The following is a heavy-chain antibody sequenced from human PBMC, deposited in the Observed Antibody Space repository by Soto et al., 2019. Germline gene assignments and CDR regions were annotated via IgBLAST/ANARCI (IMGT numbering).Heavy chain of an antibody. CDR3: ARGSAAKRAIDY. CDR2: INAGNGNT. Sequence: ASVTVSCKASGYTFTSYAMHWVRQAPGQRLEWMGWINAGNGNTKYSQKFQGRVTITRDTSASTAYMELSSLRSEDTAVYYCARGSAAKRAIDYWGQGTLVTVSS. J-gene: IGHJ4*02. CDR1: GYTFTSYA. D-gene: IGHD2-2*01. V-gene: IGHV1-3*01.